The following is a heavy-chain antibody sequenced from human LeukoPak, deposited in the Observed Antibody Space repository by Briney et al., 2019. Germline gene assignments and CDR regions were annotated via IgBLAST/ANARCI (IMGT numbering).Heavy chain of an antibody. D-gene: IGHD3-22*01. CDR3: AIGGGYYDSSGYFLGIDY. CDR2: INPNSGGT. Sequence: ASVKVSCKASGYTFTGYYMHWVRQAPGQGLEWMGWINPNSGGTNYAQKFQGRVTMTRDTSISTAYMELSRLRSDDTAVYYCAIGGGYYDSSGYFLGIDYWGQGTLVTVSS. V-gene: IGHV1-2*02. CDR1: GYTFTGYY. J-gene: IGHJ4*02.